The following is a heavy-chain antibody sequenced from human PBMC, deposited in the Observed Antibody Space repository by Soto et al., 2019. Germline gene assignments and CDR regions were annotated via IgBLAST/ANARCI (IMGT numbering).Heavy chain of an antibody. CDR2: IYYSGST. D-gene: IGHD2-15*01. V-gene: IGHV4-59*01. J-gene: IGHJ6*02. CDR3: ARSRAGYYPHYYYYGMDV. CDR1: GGSISSYY. Sequence: SETLSLTCTVSGGSISSYYWSWIRQPPGKGLEWIGYIYYSGSTNYNPSLKSRVTISVDTSKNQFSLKLSSVTAADTAVYYCARSRAGYYPHYYYYGMDVWGQGTTVT.